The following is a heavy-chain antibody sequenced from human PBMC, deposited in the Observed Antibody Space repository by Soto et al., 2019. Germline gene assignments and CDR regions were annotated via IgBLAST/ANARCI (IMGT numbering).Heavy chain of an antibody. V-gene: IGHV4-61*03. D-gene: IGHD3-9*01. CDR3: ARDFEPSPRFDP. CDR2: IYDSGST. J-gene: IGHJ5*02. Sequence: SETLSLTCTVSGGSVSSGGYYWSWIRQPPGKGLEWIGNIYDSGSTNYNPSLKSRITISIDTSKNHFSLKLSSVTAADTAVYYCARDFEPSPRFDPWGQGTLVTVSS. CDR1: GGSVSSGGYY.